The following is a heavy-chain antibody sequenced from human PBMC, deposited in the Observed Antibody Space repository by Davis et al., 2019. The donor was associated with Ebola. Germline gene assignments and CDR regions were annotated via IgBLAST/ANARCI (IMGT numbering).Heavy chain of an antibody. D-gene: IGHD6-19*01. V-gene: IGHV3-66*01. CDR3: VRDQWRGPEY. Sequence: GGSLRLSCAASGSTVSDNFMSWVRQAPGKGLEWVSTIYNNGVAYYADSLKGRFVISRDESKNTLFLQINSLRTDDTAVYYCVRDQWRGPEYWGQGTLVSVSS. CDR2: IYNNGVA. J-gene: IGHJ4*02. CDR1: GSTVSDNF.